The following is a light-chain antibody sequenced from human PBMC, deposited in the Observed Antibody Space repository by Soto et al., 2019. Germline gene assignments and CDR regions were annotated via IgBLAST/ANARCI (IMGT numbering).Light chain of an antibody. V-gene: IGKV3-20*01. Sequence: EIVLTQSPATLSLSPGDRATLPCRASQSVRSDYFAWYQQKPGQPPRVILFGVSTRATAIPDRFSGSGSGTDFTLTISRLEPDDFGLYYCHQYGNSPLTFGGGTKVE. CDR2: GVS. J-gene: IGKJ4*01. CDR1: QSVRSDY. CDR3: HQYGNSPLT.